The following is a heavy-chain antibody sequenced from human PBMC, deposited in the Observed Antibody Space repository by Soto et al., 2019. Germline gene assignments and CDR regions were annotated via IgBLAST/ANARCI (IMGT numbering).Heavy chain of an antibody. V-gene: IGHV1-18*01. CDR1: GYTFTSYG. CDR2: ISGNKGNT. CDR3: ARGSYGDISFDY. Sequence: QVQLVQSGTEVQKPGASVKVSCKASGYTFTSYGISWVRQAPGQGLESVGWISGNKGNTNYAQKFQGRVSMTTDTSTSTAYRELRSLRRDDTALYYCARGSYGDISFDYWGQGTLVTVSS. J-gene: IGHJ4*02. D-gene: IGHD5-12*01.